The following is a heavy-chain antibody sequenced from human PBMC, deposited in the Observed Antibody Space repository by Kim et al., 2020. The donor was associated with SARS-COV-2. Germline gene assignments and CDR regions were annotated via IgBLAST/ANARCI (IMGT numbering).Heavy chain of an antibody. CDR2: IYYSGST. CDR1: GGSISSYY. J-gene: IGHJ3*02. CDR3: ARRNFRGDFDI. D-gene: IGHD1-7*01. Sequence: SETLSLTCTVSGGSISSYYWSWIRQPPGKGLEWIGYIYYSGSTNYNPSPKSRVTISVDTYKNKSYLKLTSVPAADTAAFYCARRNFRGDFDIWGQGTMVT. V-gene: IGHV4-59*08.